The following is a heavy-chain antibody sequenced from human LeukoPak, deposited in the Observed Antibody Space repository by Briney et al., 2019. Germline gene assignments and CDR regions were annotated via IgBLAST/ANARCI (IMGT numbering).Heavy chain of an antibody. CDR3: AKSNGYGLVDI. J-gene: IGHJ3*02. V-gene: IGHV4-39*07. CDR2: IFYSGST. CDR1: GGSISTYY. D-gene: IGHD3-10*01. Sequence: SETLSLTCTVSGGSISTYYWGWIRQPPGKGLEWIGNIFYSGSTYYSPSLKSRVTISLDTSRNQFSLKVNSVTAADTAVYYCAKSNGYGLVDIWGQGTMVTVSS.